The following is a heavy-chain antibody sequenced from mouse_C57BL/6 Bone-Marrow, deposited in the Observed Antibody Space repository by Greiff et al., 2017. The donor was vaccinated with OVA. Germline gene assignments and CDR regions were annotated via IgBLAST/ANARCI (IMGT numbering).Heavy chain of an antibody. CDR1: GYAFTNYL. CDR2: INPGSGGT. D-gene: IGHD2-3*01. V-gene: IGHV1-54*01. J-gene: IGHJ1*03. CDR3: ARWLLPHWYFDV. Sequence: VQLQQSGAELVRPGTSVKVSCKASGYAFTNYLIAWVKQRPGQGLEWIGVINPGSGGTNYNEKFKGKATLTADKSSSTAYMQLSSLTSEDSAVYFCARWLLPHWYFDVWGTGTTVTVSS.